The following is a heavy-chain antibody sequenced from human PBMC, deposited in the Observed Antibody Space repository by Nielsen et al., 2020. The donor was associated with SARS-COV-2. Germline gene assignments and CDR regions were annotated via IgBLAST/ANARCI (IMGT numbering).Heavy chain of an antibody. Sequence: GESLKISCEASGFAFSSFEMTWVRQAPGKGLEWVSYISRGGEDIYYADSVEGRFTVSRDNTKNSLYLQMNSLRAEDTAVYYCARGSTREYNNGWTLDNWGQGTLLTVSS. CDR1: GFAFSSFE. J-gene: IGHJ4*02. CDR3: ARGSTREYNNGWTLDN. CDR2: ISRGGEDI. V-gene: IGHV3-48*03. D-gene: IGHD5-18*01.